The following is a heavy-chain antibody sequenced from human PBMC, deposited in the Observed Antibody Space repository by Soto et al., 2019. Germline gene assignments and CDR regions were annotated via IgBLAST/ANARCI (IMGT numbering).Heavy chain of an antibody. V-gene: IGHV4-59*01. D-gene: IGHD6-19*01. CDR3: ARVRQLGVAVAGIYYYYMDV. Sequence: QVQLQESGPGLVKPSETLSLTCTVSGGSISSYYWSWIRQPPGKGLEWIGYIYYSGSTNYNPSLKSRVTISVDTSKNQFSLKLSSVTAADTAVYYCARVRQLGVAVAGIYYYYMDVWGKGTTVTVSS. CDR1: GGSISSYY. J-gene: IGHJ6*03. CDR2: IYYSGST.